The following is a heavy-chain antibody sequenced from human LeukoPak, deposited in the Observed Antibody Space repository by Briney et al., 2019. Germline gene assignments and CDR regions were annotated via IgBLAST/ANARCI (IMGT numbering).Heavy chain of an antibody. J-gene: IGHJ4*01. V-gene: IGHV3-23*01. CDR3: AKLVDYDILPGYYVADV. CDR1: GFIFRNYA. Sequence: GASLRLSCAASGFIFRNYAMCWVRQAPGKGLEWVSAITGSGDTTYYADSVKGRFTISRDNSKNTLYVEMNTLRAEDTAVYYCAKLVDYDILPGYYVADVGGHGALVTVSS. CDR2: ITGSGDTT. D-gene: IGHD3-9*01.